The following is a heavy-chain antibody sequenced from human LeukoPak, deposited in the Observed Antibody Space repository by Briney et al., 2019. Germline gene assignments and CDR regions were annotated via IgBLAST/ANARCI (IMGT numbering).Heavy chain of an antibody. D-gene: IGHD1-7*01. Sequence: SETLSLTCTVSGGSISSYYWSWLRQPPGKGLEWIGYIYYSGSTNYNPSLKSRVTISVGTSKNQFSLKLSSVTAADTAVYYCARDNWNYGSSMDVWGQGTTVTVSS. CDR2: IYYSGST. V-gene: IGHV4-59*01. CDR3: ARDNWNYGSSMDV. CDR1: GGSISSYY. J-gene: IGHJ6*02.